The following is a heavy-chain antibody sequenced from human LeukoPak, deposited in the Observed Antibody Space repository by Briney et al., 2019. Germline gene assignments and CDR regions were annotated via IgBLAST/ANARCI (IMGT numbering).Heavy chain of an antibody. Sequence: SETLSLTCSVSGDPISSYYGSWIPQPPGKGLEWIGYIYYRGYTNYNPSLKSRVTMSVDTSKNQFSLQLSSVTAADTAVYYCARGQAVAGVWGQGTLVTVSS. V-gene: IGHV4-59*01. D-gene: IGHD6-19*01. CDR1: GDPISSYY. CDR2: IYYRGYT. CDR3: ARGQAVAGV. J-gene: IGHJ4*02.